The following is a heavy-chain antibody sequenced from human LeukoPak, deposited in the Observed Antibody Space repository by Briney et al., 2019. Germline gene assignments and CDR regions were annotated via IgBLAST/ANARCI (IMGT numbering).Heavy chain of an antibody. CDR1: GFTFSSYG. V-gene: IGHV3-33*01. Sequence: PGGSLRLSCAASGFTFSSYGMHWVRQAPGKGLEWVAVIWYDGSNKYYADSVKGRFTISRDNSKNTLYLQMNSLRAEDTAVYYCARDPYSNSYYFDYWGQGTPVTVSS. D-gene: IGHD6-6*01. J-gene: IGHJ4*02. CDR3: ARDPYSNSYYFDY. CDR2: IWYDGSNK.